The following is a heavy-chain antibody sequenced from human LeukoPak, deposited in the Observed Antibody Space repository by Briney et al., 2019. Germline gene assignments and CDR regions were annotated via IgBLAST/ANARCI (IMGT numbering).Heavy chain of an antibody. V-gene: IGHV4-59*11. CDR1: GGSISSHF. J-gene: IGHJ4*02. D-gene: IGHD5-18*01. CDR3: ARASFNSYGIDGFDY. CDR2: IYNGGTT. Sequence: PSETLSLTCSVSGGSISSHFWNWIRQPPGKGLEWIAYIYNGGTTKYNPSLKSRVTISVGTSNNQFSLKLSSVTAADTAVYFCARASFNSYGIDGFDYWGQGALVTVSS.